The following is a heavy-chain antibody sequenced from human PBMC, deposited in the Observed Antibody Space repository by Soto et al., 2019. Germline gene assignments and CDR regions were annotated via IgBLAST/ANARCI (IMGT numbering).Heavy chain of an antibody. CDR3: ATSGGGWYLY. J-gene: IGHJ4*02. Sequence: QVQLVQSGAEVKKPGASVKVSCKASGYTFSSYDINWVRQATGQGLEWMGWLNPNSGDTGYAQKFQGRVTLTRNNSINTAYIELSSLTSDDTAVYYCATSGGGWYLYWGQGTLVTVSS. CDR2: LNPNSGDT. CDR1: GYTFSSYD. V-gene: IGHV1-8*01. D-gene: IGHD6-19*01.